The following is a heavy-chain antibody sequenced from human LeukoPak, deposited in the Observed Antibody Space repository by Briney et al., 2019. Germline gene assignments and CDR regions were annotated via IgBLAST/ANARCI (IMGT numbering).Heavy chain of an antibody. CDR3: ARDRNYCSSDRCYDVFDI. D-gene: IGHD6-19*01. Sequence: GRSLRLSCAASGFTFSSYAMHWVRQAPGKGLEWVAVISYDGSNKYYADSVKGRFTISRDNSKNTLYLQMNSLRAEDTAVYYCARDRNYCSSDRCYDVFDIWGQGTMVTVSS. J-gene: IGHJ3*02. CDR1: GFTFSSYA. V-gene: IGHV3-30-3*01. CDR2: ISYDGSNK.